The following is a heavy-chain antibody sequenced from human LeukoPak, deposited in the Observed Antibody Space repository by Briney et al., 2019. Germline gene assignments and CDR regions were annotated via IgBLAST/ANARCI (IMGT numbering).Heavy chain of an antibody. V-gene: IGHV3-7*01. CDR2: IKQDGSEK. CDR3: AREGGYCSSTSCWAPSPNWFDP. J-gene: IGHJ5*02. CDR1: GFTFSSYW. Sequence: GGSLRLSCAASGFTFSSYWMSWVRQAPGKGLEWVAIIKQDGSEKYYVDSVKGRFTISRDDAKNSLYLQMNSLRAEDTAVYYCAREGGYCSSTSCWAPSPNWFDPWGQGTLVTVSS. D-gene: IGHD2-2*01.